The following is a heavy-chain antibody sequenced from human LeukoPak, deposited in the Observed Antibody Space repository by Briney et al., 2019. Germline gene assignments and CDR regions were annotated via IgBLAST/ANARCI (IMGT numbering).Heavy chain of an antibody. CDR1: GGSISTYY. V-gene: IGHV4-59*01. D-gene: IGHD5-12*01. J-gene: IGHJ3*02. Sequence: SETLSLTCTVSGGSISTYYWTWLRQPPGKGLEWIGYIYYTGSTNYNPSLKRRVTISVDTSNNQFSLKLSSVTAADTAVYYCARVYGSGYDFRGAFDMWGQGTMVTVSS. CDR3: ARVYGSGYDFRGAFDM. CDR2: IYYTGST.